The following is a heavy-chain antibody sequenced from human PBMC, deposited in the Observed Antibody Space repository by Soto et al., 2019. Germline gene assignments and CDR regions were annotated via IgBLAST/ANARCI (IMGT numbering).Heavy chain of an antibody. CDR2: INPSGGST. Sequence: ASVKVSCKASGYTFTSYYMHWVRQAPGQGLEWMGIINPSGGSTSYAQKFQGRVTMTRDTSTSTVYMELSSLRSEDTAVYYCARDLSPSTYYYDSSGYYGQTHDDAFDIWGQGTMVTVSS. V-gene: IGHV1-46*01. J-gene: IGHJ3*02. CDR3: ARDLSPSTYYYDSSGYYGQTHDDAFDI. CDR1: GYTFTSYY. D-gene: IGHD3-22*01.